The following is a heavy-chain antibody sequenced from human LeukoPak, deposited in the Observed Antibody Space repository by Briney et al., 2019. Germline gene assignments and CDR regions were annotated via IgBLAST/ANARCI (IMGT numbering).Heavy chain of an antibody. V-gene: IGHV3-7*01. CDR2: IKQDASQE. J-gene: IGHJ4*02. Sequence: PGGFLRLSCAASGFTFSSYWMSWARQAPGKGPEWVAHIKQDASQEYHVDSVKGRFTISRDNAKNSLYLQMNSLRAEDTAVYYCARGVVYPAWSGPHWSDYWGQGALVTVSS. CDR3: ARGVVYPAWSGPHWSDY. CDR1: GFTFSSYW. D-gene: IGHD3-3*01.